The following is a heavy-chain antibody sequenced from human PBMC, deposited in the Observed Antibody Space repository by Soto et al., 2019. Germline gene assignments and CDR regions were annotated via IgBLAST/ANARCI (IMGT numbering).Heavy chain of an antibody. CDR3: ARDPPQIVVVPAAGRGHDAFDI. CDR1: GGTFSSYA. D-gene: IGHD2-2*01. V-gene: IGHV1-69*10. J-gene: IGHJ3*02. CDR2: IIPIFGIA. Sequence: SVKVSCKASGGTFSSYAISWVRQAPGQGLEWMGGIIPIFGIANYAQKFQGRVTITADKSTSTAYMELSSLRSEDTAVYYCARDPPQIVVVPAAGRGHDAFDIWGQGTMVTVSS.